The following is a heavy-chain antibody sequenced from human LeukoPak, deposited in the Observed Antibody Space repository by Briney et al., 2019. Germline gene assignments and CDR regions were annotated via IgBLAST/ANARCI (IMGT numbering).Heavy chain of an antibody. V-gene: IGHV3-23*01. J-gene: IGHJ4*02. D-gene: IGHD3-10*01. CDR2: ISERGGST. Sequence: GGSLRLSCVVSGNTLSNYGMSWVRQAPGKGLEWVSGISERGGSTNYADSVKGRFIISRDTSKNTVYLQMNSLRVEDTAVYFCAKRGIVIRAVIIIGFHKEAYYFDYWGQGILVTVSS. CDR1: GNTLSNYG. CDR3: AKRGIVIRAVIIIGFHKEAYYFDY.